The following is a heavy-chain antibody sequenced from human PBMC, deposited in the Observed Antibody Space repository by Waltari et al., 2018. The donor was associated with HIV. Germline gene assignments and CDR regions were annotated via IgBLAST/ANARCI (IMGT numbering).Heavy chain of an antibody. CDR1: GGSISSHY. CDR3: ARDFPFSHYYGSGSYFGSDY. J-gene: IGHJ4*01. D-gene: IGHD3-10*01. CDR2: IYDSGST. V-gene: IGHV4-59*11. Sequence: HVQRQESGPGLVKPSETLLLTCTVSGGSISSHYWSWIRQPPGKGLECIGYIYDSGSTNYNPSLKSRVTIAVDTSKKQISLKLSSVTAADTAVYYCARDFPFSHYYGSGSYFGSDYWGQGTQVTVSS.